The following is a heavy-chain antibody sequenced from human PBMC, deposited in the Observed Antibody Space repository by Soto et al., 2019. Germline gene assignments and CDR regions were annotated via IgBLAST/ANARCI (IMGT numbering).Heavy chain of an antibody. Sequence: EVQLLESGGGLVQPGGSLRLSCVASGFTFSTYAMSWVRQAPREGLKWVSTIIGSSGTTYYADSVKGRFTISRDNSKNTLYLQVNSLRAEDSAKYYCARYCSPTSCTIRYGMDVWGQGTTVTVSS. J-gene: IGHJ6*02. D-gene: IGHD2-15*01. CDR2: IIGSSGTT. CDR1: GFTFSTYA. V-gene: IGHV3-23*01. CDR3: ARYCSPTSCTIRYGMDV.